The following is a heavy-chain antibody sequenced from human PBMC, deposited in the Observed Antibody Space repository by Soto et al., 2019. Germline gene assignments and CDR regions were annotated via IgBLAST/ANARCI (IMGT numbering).Heavy chain of an antibody. CDR3: ARDLYYYDSSDFYFPFDY. D-gene: IGHD3-22*01. CDR2: ISAYNGHA. CDR1: VYTFTDYG. J-gene: IGHJ4*02. V-gene: IGHV1-18*01. Sequence: ASVKVSCKASVYTFTDYGITWVRLAPGQGLEWMGWISAYNGHANYAQNVQGRVTVTTDRSTSTAYMELRSLRSDDTAVYYCARDLYYYDSSDFYFPFDYWGQGTLVTVSS.